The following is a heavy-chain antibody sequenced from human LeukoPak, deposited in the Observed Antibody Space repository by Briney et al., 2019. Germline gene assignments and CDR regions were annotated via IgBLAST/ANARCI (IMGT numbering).Heavy chain of an antibody. CDR3: AKSYYDSSGYYPNDAFDI. J-gene: IGHJ3*02. CDR2: ISSSSSYI. CDR1: GFTFSSYS. D-gene: IGHD3-22*01. V-gene: IGHV3-21*01. Sequence: GGSLRLSCAASGFTFSSYSMNWVRQAPGKGLEWVSSISSSSSYIYYADSVKGRFTISRDNAKNSLYLQMNSLRAEDTAVYYCAKSYYDSSGYYPNDAFDIWGQGTMVTVSS.